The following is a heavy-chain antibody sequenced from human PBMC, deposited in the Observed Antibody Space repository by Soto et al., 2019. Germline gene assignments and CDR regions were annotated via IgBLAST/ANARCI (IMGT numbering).Heavy chain of an antibody. CDR2: ISGSGGST. V-gene: IGHV3-23*01. CDR3: AKPPGAYYYYGMDV. J-gene: IGHJ6*02. Sequence: EVQLLESGGGLVQPGGSLRLSCAASGFTFSSYAMSWVRQAPGKGLEWVSAISGSGGSTYYADSVKGRFTISRDNSKNTLYPKMNSLRDEDTAVYYCAKPPGAYYYYGMDVWGQGTTVTVSS. CDR1: GFTFSSYA.